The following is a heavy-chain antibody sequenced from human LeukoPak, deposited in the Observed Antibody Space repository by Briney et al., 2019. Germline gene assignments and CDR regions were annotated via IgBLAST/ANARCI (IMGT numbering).Heavy chain of an antibody. Sequence: GGSLRLSCVASGFNFYRYAMTWVRQAPGKGLEWVSAISYSGNSPYYGDSVRGRFTISRDNSKNTVYLQMNSLRDEDTALYYCAKDSSVLPNALDLWGQGTMVTVSS. CDR2: ISYSGNSP. J-gene: IGHJ3*01. V-gene: IGHV3-23*01. CDR1: GFNFYRYA. CDR3: AKDSSVLPNALDL. D-gene: IGHD4/OR15-4a*01.